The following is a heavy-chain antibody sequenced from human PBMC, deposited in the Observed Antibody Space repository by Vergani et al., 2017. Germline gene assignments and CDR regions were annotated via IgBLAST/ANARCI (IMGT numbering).Heavy chain of an antibody. Sequence: VQLQESGPGLVKPSETLSLTCTVSGGSISSYYWSWIRQPPGKGLEWVSAISGSGGSTYYADSVKGRFTISRDNSKNTLYLQMNSLRAEDTAVYYCVKRVLLWFGFDPWGQGTLVTVSS. D-gene: IGHD3-10*01. V-gene: IGHV3-23*01. J-gene: IGHJ5*02. CDR3: VKRVLLWFGFDP. CDR2: ISGSGGST. CDR1: GGSISSYY.